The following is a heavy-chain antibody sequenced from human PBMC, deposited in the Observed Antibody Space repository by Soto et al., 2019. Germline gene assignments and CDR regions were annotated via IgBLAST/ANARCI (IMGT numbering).Heavy chain of an antibody. CDR2: ISGSGGST. CDR3: AKAFVRYYGSGSCVGG. D-gene: IGHD3-10*01. V-gene: IGHV3-23*01. CDR1: GFTFSSYA. Sequence: GGSLRLSCAASGFTFSSYAMSWVRQAPGKGLEWVSAISGSGGSTYYADSVKGRFTISRDNSKNTLYLQMNSLRAEDTAVYYCAKAFVRYYGSGSCVGGWGQGTLVTVSS. J-gene: IGHJ4*02.